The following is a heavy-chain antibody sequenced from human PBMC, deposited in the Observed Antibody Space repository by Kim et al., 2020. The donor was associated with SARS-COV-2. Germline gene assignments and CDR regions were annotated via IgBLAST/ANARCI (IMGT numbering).Heavy chain of an antibody. V-gene: IGHV3-30-3*01. CDR2: ISYDGSNK. D-gene: IGHD6-13*01. J-gene: IGHJ5*02. CDR3: ARGGTRIAANWFDP. CDR1: GFTFSSYA. Sequence: GGSLRLSCAASGFTFSSYAMHWVRQAPGKGLEWVAVISYDGSNKYYADSVKGRFTISRDNSKNTLYLQMNSLRAEDTAVYYCARGGTRIAANWFDPWGQGTLVTVSS.